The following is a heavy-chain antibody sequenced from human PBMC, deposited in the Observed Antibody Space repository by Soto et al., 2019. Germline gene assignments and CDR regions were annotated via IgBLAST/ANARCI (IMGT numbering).Heavy chain of an antibody. D-gene: IGHD2-15*01. CDR3: ARDHWDCSGGGCNPHQLNVFAMDV. V-gene: IGHV3-30*03. Sequence: ESGGGGVQPGRSKRLSCVVSGFTFNDYAIHWVRQAPGKGLEWVAVISFDGNNKFYADSVKGRFTISRDRSKTTAYLQMNNLRAEDTAVYYCARDHWDCSGGGCNPHQLNVFAMDVWGQGTTVTVSS. J-gene: IGHJ6*02. CDR1: GFTFNDYA. CDR2: ISFDGNNK.